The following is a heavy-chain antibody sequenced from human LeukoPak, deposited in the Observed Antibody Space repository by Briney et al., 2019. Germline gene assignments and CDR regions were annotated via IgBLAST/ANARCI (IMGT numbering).Heavy chain of an antibody. CDR3: ARQGMLEEGADY. Sequence: GESLKIPLWSPGYPFTSYWFAWVRQISGNGLEGMGIFYPADSGTRYSPSFHGQVTISADKSISTAYLQWSSLKASYTAMYYCARQGMLEEGADYWGQGTRVTVS. D-gene: IGHD3-16*01. CDR2: FYPADSGT. V-gene: IGHV5-51*01. J-gene: IGHJ4*02. CDR1: GYPFTSYW.